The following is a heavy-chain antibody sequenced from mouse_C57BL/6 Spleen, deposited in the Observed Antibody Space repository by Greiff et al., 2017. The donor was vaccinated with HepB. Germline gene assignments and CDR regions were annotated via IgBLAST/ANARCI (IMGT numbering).Heavy chain of an antibody. CDR2: IDPANGNT. V-gene: IGHV14-3*01. Sequence: LQQSVAELVRPGASVKLSCTASGFNIKNTYMHWVKQRPEQGLEWIGRIDPANGNTKYAPKFQGKATITADTSSNTAYLQLSSLTSEDTAIYYCARGDHYSKEGYAMDYWGQGTSVTVSS. CDR3: ARGDHYSKEGYAMDY. D-gene: IGHD2-5*01. J-gene: IGHJ4*01. CDR1: GFNIKNTY.